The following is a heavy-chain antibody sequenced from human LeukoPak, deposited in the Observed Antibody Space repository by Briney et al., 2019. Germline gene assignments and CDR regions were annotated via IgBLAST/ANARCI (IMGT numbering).Heavy chain of an antibody. V-gene: IGHV1-24*01. CDR1: GYTLTELS. Sequence: ASVKVSCKVSGYTLTELSMHWVRQAPGKGLEWMGGFDPEDGETIYAQKFQGRVTMTEDTSTDTAYMELSSLRSEDTAMYYCATDQMLEWERLSAFDIWGQGTMVTVSS. CDR2: FDPEDGET. D-gene: IGHD1-26*01. J-gene: IGHJ3*02. CDR3: ATDQMLEWERLSAFDI.